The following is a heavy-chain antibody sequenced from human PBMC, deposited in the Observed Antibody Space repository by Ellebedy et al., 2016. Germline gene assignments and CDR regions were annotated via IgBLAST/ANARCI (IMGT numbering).Heavy chain of an antibody. Sequence: SETLSLTXAVYGGSFSGYYWSWIRQPPGKGLEWIGEINHSGSTNYNPSLKSRVTISVDTSKNQFSLKLSSVTAADTAVYYCARGGDIVVVPAAIWRRRSSRVGFDYWGQGTLVTVSS. V-gene: IGHV4-34*01. D-gene: IGHD2-2*02. CDR2: INHSGST. J-gene: IGHJ4*02. CDR3: ARGGDIVVVPAAIWRRRSSRVGFDY. CDR1: GGSFSGYY.